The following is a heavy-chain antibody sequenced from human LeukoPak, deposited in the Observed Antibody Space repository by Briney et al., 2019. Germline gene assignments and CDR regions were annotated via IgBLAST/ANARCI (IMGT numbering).Heavy chain of an antibody. CDR2: IYYSGST. V-gene: IGHV4-30-4*08. CDR1: GGSISSGDYY. J-gene: IGHJ4*02. Sequence: SETLSLTCTVSGGSISSGDYYWSWLRQPPGKGLEWIWYIYYSGSTYYNPSLKSRVTISVDTSKNQFSLKLSSVTAADTAVYYCARVVADLSTYFDYWGQGTPVTVSS. D-gene: IGHD3-16*02. CDR3: ARVVADLSTYFDY.